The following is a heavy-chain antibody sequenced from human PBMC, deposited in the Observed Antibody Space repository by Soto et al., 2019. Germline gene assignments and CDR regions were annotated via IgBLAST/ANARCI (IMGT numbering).Heavy chain of an antibody. Sequence: GGSLRLSCAASGFTLSSYGMHWVRQTPGKGLEWVAAISYDGANQNYADSVKGRFTISRDNAKNSLYLQMNSLRAEDTAVYYCTRYRWFDAWGQGTLVTVSS. CDR1: GFTLSSYG. CDR2: ISYDGANQ. CDR3: TRYRWFDA. D-gene: IGHD3-16*02. V-gene: IGHV3-30*03. J-gene: IGHJ5*02.